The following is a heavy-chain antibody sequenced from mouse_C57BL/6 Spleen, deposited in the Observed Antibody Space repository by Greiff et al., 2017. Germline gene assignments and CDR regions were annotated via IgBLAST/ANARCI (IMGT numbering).Heavy chain of an antibody. D-gene: IGHD1-1*01. J-gene: IGHJ4*01. CDR1: GFSLTSYA. CDR2: IWTGGGT. V-gene: IGHV2-9-1*01. CDR3: ASLFTTVVAGYYAMAY. Sequence: QVQLKESGPGLVAPSQSLSITCTVSGFSLTSYAISWVRQPPGKGLEWLGVIWTGGGTYYNSALKSKLSISKDNSKSQVFIKMNCLQTNDLARYYSASLFTTVVAGYYAMAYWGQGTSVTVSS.